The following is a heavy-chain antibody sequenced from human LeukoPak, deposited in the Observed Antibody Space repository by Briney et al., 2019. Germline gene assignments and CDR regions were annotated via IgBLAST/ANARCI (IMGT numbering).Heavy chain of an antibody. CDR3: TTGTAMAKHRLDY. J-gene: IGHJ4*02. Sequence: PGGSLRLSCAASGFTFSNAWMSWVRQAPGKGLEWVGRIKSKTDGGTTDYAAPVKGRFTISRDDSKNTLYLQMNSLKTEDTAVYYCTTGTAMAKHRLDYWGQGTLVTVSS. V-gene: IGHV3-15*01. CDR2: IKSKTDGGTT. D-gene: IGHD5-18*01. CDR1: GFTFSNAW.